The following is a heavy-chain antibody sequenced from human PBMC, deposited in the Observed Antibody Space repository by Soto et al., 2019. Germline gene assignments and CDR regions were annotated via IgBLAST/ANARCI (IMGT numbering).Heavy chain of an antibody. D-gene: IGHD3-9*01. CDR1: GFSLSTSGVG. V-gene: IGHV2-5*02. Sequence: GSGPTLENPTQTLTLTCTFCGFSLSTSGVGVGWIRQPPGKALEWLALIYWDDDKRYSPSLKSRLTITKDTSKNQVVLTMTNMDPVDTATYYCAHSLRYFDWFTRPNFDYWGQGTLVTVSS. CDR2: IYWDDDK. CDR3: AHSLRYFDWFTRPNFDY. J-gene: IGHJ4*02.